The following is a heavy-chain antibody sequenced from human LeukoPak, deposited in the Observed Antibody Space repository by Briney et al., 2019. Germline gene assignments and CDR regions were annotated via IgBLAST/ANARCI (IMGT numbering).Heavy chain of an antibody. CDR2: IYYSGST. Sequence: SETLSLTCTVSGGSISSYYWSWIRQPPGKGLEWIGYIYYSGSTNYNPSLKSRVTLSLDTSKNQFSLRLSSVTAADTAVYYCARVTGYIVEDYFDYWGQGTLVTVSS. CDR1: GGSISSYY. CDR3: ARVTGYIVEDYFDY. V-gene: IGHV4-59*01. D-gene: IGHD3-22*01. J-gene: IGHJ4*02.